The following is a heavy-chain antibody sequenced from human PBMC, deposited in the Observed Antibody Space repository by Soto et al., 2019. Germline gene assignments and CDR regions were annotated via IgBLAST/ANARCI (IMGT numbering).Heavy chain of an antibody. Sequence: QVQLQQWGAGLLKPAETLSLTCAVYGGSFSGYYWTWIRQPPGKGLEWIGEINQSGFTNYNPSLESRVTMSVDTSRNQFSLRLCSVTAVDPAVYYCARFPFDRSSWTNPRYFDYWGQGTLVTVSS. D-gene: IGHD6-13*01. CDR2: INQSGFT. CDR3: ARFPFDRSSWTNPRYFDY. V-gene: IGHV4-34*01. CDR1: GGSFSGYY. J-gene: IGHJ4*02.